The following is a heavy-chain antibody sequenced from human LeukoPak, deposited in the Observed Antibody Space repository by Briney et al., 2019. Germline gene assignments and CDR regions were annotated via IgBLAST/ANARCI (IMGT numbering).Heavy chain of an antibody. J-gene: IGHJ4*02. D-gene: IGHD2-15*01. CDR2: ITSSPSTT. Sequence: GGSLRLSCAASGFTFSTYSMNWVRQAPGKGLEWVSYITSSPSTTYYADSVKGRFTISRDNAKNSLYLQMNSLRDEDTAVYYCARVVGGVVGAAALRDYFDYWGQGTLVTVS. CDR1: GFTFSTYS. V-gene: IGHV3-48*02. CDR3: ARVVGGVVGAAALRDYFDY.